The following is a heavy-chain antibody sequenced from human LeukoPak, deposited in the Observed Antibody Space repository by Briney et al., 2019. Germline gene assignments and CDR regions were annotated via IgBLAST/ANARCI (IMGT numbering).Heavy chain of an antibody. CDR3: AKDRSYYDFWSGYYTPTEYYYYMDV. CDR1: GFTFSSYG. CDR2: IRYDGSNK. D-gene: IGHD3-3*01. V-gene: IGHV3-30*02. J-gene: IGHJ6*03. Sequence: GGSLRLPCAASGFTFSSYGMHWVRQAPGKGLEWVAFIRYDGSNKYYADSVKGRFTISRDNSKNTLYLQMNSLRAEDTAVYYCAKDRSYYDFWSGYYTPTEYYYYMDVWGKGNTVTVSS.